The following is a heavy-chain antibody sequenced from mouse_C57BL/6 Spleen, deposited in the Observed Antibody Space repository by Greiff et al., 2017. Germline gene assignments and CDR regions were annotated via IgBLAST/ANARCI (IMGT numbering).Heavy chain of an antibody. CDR3: ARVIYDGYQYYCDY. CDR1: GYTFTSYT. D-gene: IGHD2-3*01. CDR2: INPSSGYT. J-gene: IGHJ2*01. Sequence: QVQLQQSGAELARPGASVKMSCKASGYTFTSYTMHWVNQRPGQGLEWIGYINPSSGYTKYNQKFKDKATLTADKSSSTAYMQLSSLTSEDSAVYCCARVIYDGYQYYCDYWGQGTTLTVSS. V-gene: IGHV1-4*01.